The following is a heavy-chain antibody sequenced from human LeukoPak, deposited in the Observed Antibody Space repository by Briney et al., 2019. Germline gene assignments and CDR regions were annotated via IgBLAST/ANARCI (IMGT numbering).Heavy chain of an antibody. D-gene: IGHD3-9*01. V-gene: IGHV3-30*02. CDR2: IRYDGSNK. Sequence: GGSLRLSCAASGFAFSTSWMTWVRQAPGKGLEWVAFIRYDGSNKYYADSVKGRFTISRDNSKNTLYLQMNSLRAEDTAVYYCASYYDILTGPGPFDYWGQGTLVTVSS. CDR3: ASYYDILTGPGPFDY. J-gene: IGHJ4*02. CDR1: GFAFSTSW.